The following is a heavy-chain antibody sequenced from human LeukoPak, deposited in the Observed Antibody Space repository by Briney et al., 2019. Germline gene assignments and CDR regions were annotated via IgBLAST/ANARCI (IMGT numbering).Heavy chain of an antibody. J-gene: IGHJ4*02. Sequence: GGSLRLSCAASGFTFSDYYMGWVRQAPGKGLECVSYIRYNGGDIYYADSVKGRFTISRDNARNSLYLQMNSLRAEDTAVYYCAKDIYGDYDPDYWGQGTLVTVSS. CDR1: GFTFSDYY. CDR2: IRYNGGDI. D-gene: IGHD4-17*01. CDR3: AKDIYGDYDPDY. V-gene: IGHV3-11*01.